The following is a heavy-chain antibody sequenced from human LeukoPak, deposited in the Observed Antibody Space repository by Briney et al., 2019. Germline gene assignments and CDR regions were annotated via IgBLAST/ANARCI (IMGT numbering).Heavy chain of an antibody. J-gene: IGHJ4*02. CDR1: GGSISSSSYY. Sequence: PSETLSLTCTVPGGSISSSSYYWGWIRQPPGKGLEWIGSIYHSGSTYYNPSLKSRVTISVDTSKNQFSLKLSSVTAADTAVYYCARLSGGTTTAHFDYWGQGTLVTVSS. CDR2: IYHSGST. V-gene: IGHV4-39*07. D-gene: IGHD1-1*01. CDR3: ARLSGGTTTAHFDY.